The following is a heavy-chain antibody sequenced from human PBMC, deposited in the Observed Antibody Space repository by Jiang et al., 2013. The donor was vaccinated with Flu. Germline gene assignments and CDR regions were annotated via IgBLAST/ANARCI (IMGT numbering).Heavy chain of an antibody. D-gene: IGHD1-26*01. V-gene: IGHV1-2*02. CDR1: GYTFTGYY. J-gene: IGHJ4*02. CDR2: INPNSGGT. Sequence: QLVESGAEVKKPGASVKVSCKASGYTFTGYYMHWVRQAPGQGLEWMGWINPNSGGTRYAQKFQGRVTMTRDTSISTAYMEVNRLRSDDTAVFYCVRGEDEVLGANAPWDSWGQGTLVTVSS. CDR3: VRGEDEVLGANAPWDS.